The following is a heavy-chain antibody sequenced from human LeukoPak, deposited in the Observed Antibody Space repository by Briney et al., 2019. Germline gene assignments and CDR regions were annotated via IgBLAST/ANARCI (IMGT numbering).Heavy chain of an antibody. CDR1: GGSISSSSYY. CDR3: ARPQTGTMYDV. V-gene: IGHV4-39*07. J-gene: IGHJ4*02. Sequence: SETLSLTCIVPGGSISSSSYYWAWIRQSPGKGLEWIGTFSSVVSAYYNPSLTSRVSISKDTSDTQFSLRLYSVTAADKAVYYCARPQTGTMYDVWGQGTQVTVSS. D-gene: IGHD1-7*01. CDR2: FSSVVSA.